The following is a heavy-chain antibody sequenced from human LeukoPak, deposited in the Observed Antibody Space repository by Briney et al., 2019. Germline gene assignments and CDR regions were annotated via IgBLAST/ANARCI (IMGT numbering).Heavy chain of an antibody. CDR2: INPNSGGI. D-gene: IGHD6-13*01. CDR3: ARVSKAAAAGNSLYYYFDY. J-gene: IGHJ4*02. CDR1: GYTFTGYY. V-gene: IGHV1-2*02. Sequence: ASVKVSCKASGYTFTGYYMHWVRQAPGQGLEWMGWINPNSGGINYAQKFQGRVTMTRDTSISTAYMELSRLRSDDTAVYYCARVSKAAAAGNSLYYYFDYWGQGTLVTVSS.